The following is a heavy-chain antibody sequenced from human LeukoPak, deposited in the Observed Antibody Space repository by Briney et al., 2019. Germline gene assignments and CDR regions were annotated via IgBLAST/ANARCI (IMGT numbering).Heavy chain of an antibody. CDR1: GFTFSSYG. D-gene: IGHD2-2*01. V-gene: IGHV3-30*02. CDR2: IRYDGSNK. Sequence: GGSLRLSCAASGFTFSSYGMHWVRQAPGKGLEWVAFIRYDGSNKYYADSVKGRFTISRDNSKNTLYLQMNSLRAEDTAVYYCAKDARVGIFVVVPAAPPDYWGQGTLVTVSS. CDR3: AKDARVGIFVVVPAAPPDY. J-gene: IGHJ4*02.